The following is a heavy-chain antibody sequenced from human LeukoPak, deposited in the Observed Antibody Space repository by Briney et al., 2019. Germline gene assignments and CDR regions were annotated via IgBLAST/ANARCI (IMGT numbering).Heavy chain of an antibody. CDR3: ARQVLHTAMDY. V-gene: IGHV4-39*01. J-gene: IGHJ4*02. CDR2: IYDNGST. D-gene: IGHD5-18*01. Sequence: SSETLSLTCTVSGVSISSSSYHWDWIRQPPGKGLEWIGSIYDNGSTYYSPSLKSRVTISVDTSKNQFSLRLNSVTAADTAVYYCARQVLHTAMDYWGQGTLVSVSP. CDR1: GVSISSSSYH.